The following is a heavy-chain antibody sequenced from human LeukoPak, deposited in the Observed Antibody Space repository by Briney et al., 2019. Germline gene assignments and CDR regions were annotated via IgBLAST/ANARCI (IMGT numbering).Heavy chain of an antibody. CDR3: ARIINAGTYWIGWFDP. V-gene: IGHV1-69*05. CDR2: IIPIFGTA. J-gene: IGHJ5*02. D-gene: IGHD6-13*01. CDR1: GGTFSSYA. Sequence: GASVKVSCKASGGTFSSYAISWVRQAPGQGLEWMGGIIPIFGTANYAQKFQGRVTITTDESTSTAYMELSSLRSEDTAVYYCARIINAGTYWIGWFDPWGQGTLVTVSS.